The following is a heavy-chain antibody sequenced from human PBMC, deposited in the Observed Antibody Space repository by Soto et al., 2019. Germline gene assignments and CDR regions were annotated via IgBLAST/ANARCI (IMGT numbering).Heavy chain of an antibody. Sequence: PGESLKISCKGSGYSFTSYWIGWVRQMPGKGLEWMGIIYPGDSDTRYSPSFQGQVTISADKSISTAYLQWSSLKASDTAMYYCARHVIAAAGTPRYYYYYGMDVWGQGTTVTVSS. D-gene: IGHD6-13*01. CDR1: GYSFTSYW. J-gene: IGHJ6*02. CDR2: IYPGDSDT. CDR3: ARHVIAAAGTPRYYYYYGMDV. V-gene: IGHV5-51*01.